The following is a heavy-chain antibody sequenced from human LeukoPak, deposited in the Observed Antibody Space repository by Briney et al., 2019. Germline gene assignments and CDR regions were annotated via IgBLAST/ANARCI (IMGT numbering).Heavy chain of an antibody. CDR1: GFSLSTSGVG. D-gene: IGHD3-22*01. V-gene: IGHV2-5*01. CDR3: ARIPSRNWDSSGYYDAFDF. J-gene: IGHJ3*01. Sequence: SGPTLVNPTQTLTLTYTFSGFSLSTSGVGVGWVRQPPGKALEWLALIYWNDDKRYSPSLKSRLTITKDTSKNQVVLTMTNMDPVDTATYYCARIPSRNWDSSGYYDAFDFWGQGTMVTVSS. CDR2: IYWNDDK.